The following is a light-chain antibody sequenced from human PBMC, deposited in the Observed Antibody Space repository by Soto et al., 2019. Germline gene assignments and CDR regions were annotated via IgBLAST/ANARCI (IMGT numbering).Light chain of an antibody. CDR2: DVS. CDR1: SSDVGAYNS. V-gene: IGLV2-14*01. CDR3: SSYTSSSTLV. J-gene: IGLJ1*01. Sequence: QSALTQPASVSGSPGQSITISCTGTSSDVGAYNSVAWYQHNPGKAPKLMIYDVSNRPSGVSSRFSGSKSANTASLSISGLQDDDEADYYCSSYTSSSTLVFGIGTKLTVL.